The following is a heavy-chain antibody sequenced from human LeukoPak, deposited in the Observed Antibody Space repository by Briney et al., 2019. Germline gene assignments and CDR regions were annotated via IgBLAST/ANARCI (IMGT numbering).Heavy chain of an antibody. CDR3: ARDTYDFWSGYSNYYYMDV. Sequence: GGSLRLSCAASGFTFDDYGMSWVRQAPGKGLEWVSGINWNGGSTGYADSVKGRFTISRDNAKNSLYLQMNSLRAEDTALYYCARDTYDFWSGYSNYYYMDVWGKGTTVTVSS. D-gene: IGHD3-3*01. CDR2: INWNGGST. V-gene: IGHV3-20*04. CDR1: GFTFDDYG. J-gene: IGHJ6*03.